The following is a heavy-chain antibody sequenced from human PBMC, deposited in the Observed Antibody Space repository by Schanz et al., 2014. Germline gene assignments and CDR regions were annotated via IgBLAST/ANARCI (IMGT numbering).Heavy chain of an antibody. CDR3: ARGGYGSWRESEFDY. J-gene: IGHJ4*02. D-gene: IGHD2-15*01. V-gene: IGHV4-34*01. Sequence: QEHLQQWGAGLLKPSETLSLTCGVYNGSFGNYYYHWLRQPPGKGLEWIGEIHHSGSNDYNPSLKSRVTIAVDTSTSQVSLKLSSLTAADTAVYYCARGGYGSWRESEFDYWGQGTLVSVSS. CDR1: NGSFGNYY. CDR2: IHHSGSN.